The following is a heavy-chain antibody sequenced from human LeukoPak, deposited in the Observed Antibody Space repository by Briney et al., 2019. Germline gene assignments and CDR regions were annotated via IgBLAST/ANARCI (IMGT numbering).Heavy chain of an antibody. Sequence: PGGSLRLSCAASGFTFSSYWMSWVRQAPGKGLEWVANIKQDGSEKYYVDSVKGRFTISRDNAKNSLYLQMNSLRAEDTAVYYCARTQNLYSSGWYDYYYYYMDVWGKGTTVTVSS. V-gene: IGHV3-7*01. CDR2: IKQDGSEK. J-gene: IGHJ6*03. CDR1: GFTFSSYW. D-gene: IGHD6-19*01. CDR3: ARTQNLYSSGWYDYYYYYMDV.